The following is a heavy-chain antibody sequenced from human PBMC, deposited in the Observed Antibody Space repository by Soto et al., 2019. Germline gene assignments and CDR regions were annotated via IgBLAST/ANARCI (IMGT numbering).Heavy chain of an antibody. CDR3: AKDIVSDDFDI. D-gene: IGHD2-21*01. CDR2: ISGGGGST. CDR1: GFTFSNYA. Sequence: GGSLRLSCAASGFTFSNYAMSWVRQAPGKGLEWVSGISGGGGSTYYADSVKGRFTISRDNSKNTLYLQMKSLRAEDTAVYHCAKDIVSDDFDIWGQGTMVTVSS. J-gene: IGHJ3*02. V-gene: IGHV3-23*01.